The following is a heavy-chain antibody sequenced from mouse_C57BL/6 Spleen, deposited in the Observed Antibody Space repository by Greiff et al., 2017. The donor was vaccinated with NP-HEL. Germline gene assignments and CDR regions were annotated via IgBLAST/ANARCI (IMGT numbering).Heavy chain of an antibody. CDR2: IDPSDSYT. J-gene: IGHJ1*03. CDR3: ARPLTGTWYFEV. Sequence: QVQLQQPGAELVMPGASVKLSCKASGYTFTSYWMHWVKQRPGQGLEWIGEIDPSDSYTNYNQKFKGKSTLTVDKSSSTAYMQLSSLTSEDSAVYYCARPLTGTWYFEVWGTGTTVTVSS. CDR1: GYTFTSYW. D-gene: IGHD4-1*01. V-gene: IGHV1-69*01.